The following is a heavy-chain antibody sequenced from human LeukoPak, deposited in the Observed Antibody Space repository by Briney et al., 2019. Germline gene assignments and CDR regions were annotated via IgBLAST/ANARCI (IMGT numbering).Heavy chain of an antibody. CDR3: AKDRAGYYGSGSYFDY. V-gene: IGHV3-7*03. J-gene: IGHJ4*02. CDR2: IKQDGSEK. CDR1: GFTFSSYW. D-gene: IGHD3-10*01. Sequence: PGGSLRLSCAASGFTFSSYWMSWVRQAPGKGLEWVANIKQDGSEKYYVDSVKGRFTISRDNAKNSLYLQMNSLRAEDTAVYYCAKDRAGYYGSGSYFDYWGQGTLVTVSS.